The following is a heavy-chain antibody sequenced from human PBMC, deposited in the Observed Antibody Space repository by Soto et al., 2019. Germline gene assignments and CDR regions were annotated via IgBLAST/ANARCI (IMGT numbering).Heavy chain of an antibody. D-gene: IGHD5-12*01. J-gene: IGHJ5*02. V-gene: IGHV3-23*01. CDR1: GFTFSSYA. CDR2: ISGSGGST. CDR3: ARTVLVARWGNWFDP. Sequence: EVQLLESGGGLVQPGGSLRLSCAASGFTFSSYAMSWVRQAPGKGLEWVSAISGSGGSTYYADSVKGRFTISRDNSKNTLYLQMNSLRAEDTAVYYCARTVLVARWGNWFDPWGQGTLVTVSS.